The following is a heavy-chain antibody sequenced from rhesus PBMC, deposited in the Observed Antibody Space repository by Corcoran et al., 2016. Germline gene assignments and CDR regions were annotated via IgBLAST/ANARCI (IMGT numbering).Heavy chain of an antibody. D-gene: IGHD5-12*01. J-gene: IGHJ4*01. CDR1: GSTFTDYY. Sequence: QVQLVPSGTEVKKPGSSVKCSFETSGSTFTDYYIHWVLQAPGHGLEGMGEINPITGGTNYAQKFQCRVTMTRDTSTSTAYMELRSLRSEDTAVYYCERDIGWGSYDYWGQGVLVTVSS. CDR3: ERDIGWGSYDY. CDR2: INPITGGT. V-gene: IGHV1-138*01.